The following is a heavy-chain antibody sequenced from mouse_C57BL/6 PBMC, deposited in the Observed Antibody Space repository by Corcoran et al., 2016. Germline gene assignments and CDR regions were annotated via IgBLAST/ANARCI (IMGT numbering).Heavy chain of an antibody. CDR1: GYAFSSYW. CDR2: IYPGDGDT. CDR3: ARPMSGGYAMDY. Sequence: QVQLQQSGAELVKPGASVKISCKASGYAFSSYWMNWVKQRPGKGLEWIGQIYPGDGDTNYNGKFKGKATLTADKSSSTAYMQLSSLTSEDSAVYFCARPMSGGYAMDYWGQGTSVTVSS. V-gene: IGHV1-80*01. J-gene: IGHJ4*01.